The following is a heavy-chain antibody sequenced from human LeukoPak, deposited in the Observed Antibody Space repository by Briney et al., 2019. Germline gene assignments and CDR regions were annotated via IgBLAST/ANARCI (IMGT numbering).Heavy chain of an antibody. D-gene: IGHD3-3*01. Sequence: GGSLRLSCAASGFAFSSYSMNWVRQAPGKGLEWVSSISSSSSSYIYYADSVKGRFTISRDNAKNSLYLQMNSLRAEDTAVYYCAKRGVLRFLEWLQDYYYYYMDVWGKGTTVTVSS. CDR2: ISSSSSSYI. CDR3: AKRGVLRFLEWLQDYYYYYMDV. J-gene: IGHJ6*03. V-gene: IGHV3-21*01. CDR1: GFAFSSYS.